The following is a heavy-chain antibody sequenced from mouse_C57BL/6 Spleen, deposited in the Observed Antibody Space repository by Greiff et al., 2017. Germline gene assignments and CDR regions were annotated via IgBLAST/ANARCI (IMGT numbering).Heavy chain of an antibody. CDR2: ISSGSSTI. D-gene: IGHD6-1*01. CDR3: ARKASLYYFDY. V-gene: IGHV5-17*01. Sequence: EVKLMESGGGLVKPGGSLKLSCAASGFTFSDYGMHWVRQAPEKGLEWVAYISSGSSTIYYADTVKGRFTISRDNAKNTLFLQMTSLRSEDTAMXYCARKASLYYFDYWGQGTTLTVSS. CDR1: GFTFSDYG. J-gene: IGHJ2*01.